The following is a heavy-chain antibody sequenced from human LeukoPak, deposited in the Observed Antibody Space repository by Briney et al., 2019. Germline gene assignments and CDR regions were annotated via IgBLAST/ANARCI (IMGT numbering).Heavy chain of an antibody. CDR1: GFTFSSYA. CDR3: AKDLHLRSNFLAFDI. V-gene: IGHV3-23*01. J-gene: IGHJ3*02. CDR2: ISGSGGST. D-gene: IGHD3-3*01. Sequence: GGSLRLSCAASGFTFSSYAMSWVRQAPGKGLEWVSAISGSGGSTYYADSVKGRFTISRDNSKNTPYLQMNSLRAEDTAVYYCAKDLHLRSNFLAFDIWGQGTMVTVSS.